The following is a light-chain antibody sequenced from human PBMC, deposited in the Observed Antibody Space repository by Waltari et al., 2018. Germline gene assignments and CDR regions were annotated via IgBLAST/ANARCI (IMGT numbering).Light chain of an antibody. CDR1: SANIGNNY. Sequence: QSVLTQPPSVSAAPGQMVTISCSGSSANIGNNYVSWYQQLPGTAPKLVLYDNDTRPSGIPDRFSGSKSGTSATLDITGLQTGDEADYYGGTWDTSWSAGVFGGGTRLTVL. CDR2: DND. V-gene: IGLV1-51*01. CDR3: GTWDTSWSAGV. J-gene: IGLJ2*01.